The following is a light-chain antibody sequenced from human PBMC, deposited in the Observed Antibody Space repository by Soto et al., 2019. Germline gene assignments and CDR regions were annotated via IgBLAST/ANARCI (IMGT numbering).Light chain of an antibody. CDR3: QQYNSYPWT. V-gene: IGKV1-5*01. Sequence: DILITPYPSPLSASVGDRVTITCRASQSISIWLAWYQQKPGKAPKLLIYDASSLESGVPSRFSGSGSGTEFTLTITSLQPDDFATYYCQQYNSYPWTFGQGTKVDIK. J-gene: IGKJ1*01. CDR2: DAS. CDR1: QSISIW.